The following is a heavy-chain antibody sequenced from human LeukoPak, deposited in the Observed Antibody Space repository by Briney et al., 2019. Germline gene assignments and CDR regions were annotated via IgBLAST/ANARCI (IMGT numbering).Heavy chain of an antibody. CDR1: GGTFSSYA. D-gene: IGHD3-22*01. Sequence: SVKVSCKASGGTFSSYAISWVRQAPGQGLEWMGGIIPIFGTANYAQKFQGRVTITADESTSTAYMELSSPRSEDTAVYYCATSPGGYDSSGYYFYYFDYWGQGTLVTVSS. J-gene: IGHJ4*02. V-gene: IGHV1-69*13. CDR3: ATSPGGYDSSGYYFYYFDY. CDR2: IIPIFGTA.